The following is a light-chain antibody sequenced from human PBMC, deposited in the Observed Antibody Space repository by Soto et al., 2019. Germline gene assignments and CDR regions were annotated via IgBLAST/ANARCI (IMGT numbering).Light chain of an antibody. J-gene: IGKJ3*01. CDR2: LAS. CDR3: QQSYTIPS. V-gene: IGKV1-39*01. Sequence: DIQMTQSPSSLSASVGDRVTITCRASQTISTYLNWYQQKPGRAPNLLLYLASSLQTGVPSRFSGSGSVTDFTLTISSLQPEDSATYYCQQSYTIPSFGPGTKVDIE. CDR1: QTISTY.